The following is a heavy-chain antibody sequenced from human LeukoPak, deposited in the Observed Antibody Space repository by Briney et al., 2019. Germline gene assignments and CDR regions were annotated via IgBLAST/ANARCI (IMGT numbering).Heavy chain of an antibody. D-gene: IGHD3-22*01. CDR2: IKTDGSEK. Sequence: GGSLRLSCEGSGFTFSNYWMGWVRQAPGKGLQWVANIKTDGSEKYYVDSVKGRFTISRDNAKNSLYLQMNSLRAEDTAVYYCATYSSLNRREFQFWGQGALLTVSS. J-gene: IGHJ1*01. V-gene: IGHV3-7*01. CDR3: ATYSSLNRREFQF. CDR1: GFTFSNYW.